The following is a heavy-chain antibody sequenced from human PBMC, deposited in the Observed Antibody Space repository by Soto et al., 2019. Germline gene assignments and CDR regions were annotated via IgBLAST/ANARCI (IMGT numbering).Heavy chain of an antibody. J-gene: IGHJ5*02. CDR2: INPNNGGT. V-gene: IGHV1-2*04. Sequence: ASVKVSCKAFGYTFTGYYIHWVRHAPGQGLEWMGWINPNNGGTKYAQKFQDWVTMTRGTSISTAYMELRSLKSDDTAVYYCAKQVGPTKNWFDPWGQGTPVTVYS. D-gene: IGHD1-26*01. CDR1: GYTFTGYY. CDR3: AKQVGPTKNWFDP.